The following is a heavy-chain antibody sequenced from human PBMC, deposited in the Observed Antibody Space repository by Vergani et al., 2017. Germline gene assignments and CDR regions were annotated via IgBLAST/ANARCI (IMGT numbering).Heavy chain of an antibody. D-gene: IGHD2/OR15-2a*01. J-gene: IGHJ6*02. CDR1: GFNLNTYG. CDR2: IRYDGSSE. CDR3: ANSVIAGNVGVAYFGMDV. Sequence: QVQILQSGGGVVQPGGSLRLSCTLSGFNLNTYGIHWVRQAPGKGLEWVSFIRYDGSSEYYGDSVKGRFTISRDKSQNTVNLQMNSLRTEDTAVYFCANSVIAGNVGVAYFGMDVWGRGTTVTVSS. V-gene: IGHV3-30*02.